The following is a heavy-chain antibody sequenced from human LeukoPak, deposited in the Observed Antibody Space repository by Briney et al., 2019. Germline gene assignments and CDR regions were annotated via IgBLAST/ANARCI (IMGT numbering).Heavy chain of an antibody. Sequence: ASVKVSCKASGYTFTSYYMHWVRQAPGQGLEWMGIINPSGGSTSYAQKFQGRVTMTRDTYTSTVYMELSSLRSEDTAVYYCARVRGYYDFWSGSYVPHGGEYGMDVWGQGTTVTVSS. CDR2: INPSGGST. V-gene: IGHV1-46*01. J-gene: IGHJ6*02. CDR1: GYTFTSYY. D-gene: IGHD3-3*01. CDR3: ARVRGYYDFWSGSYVPHGGEYGMDV.